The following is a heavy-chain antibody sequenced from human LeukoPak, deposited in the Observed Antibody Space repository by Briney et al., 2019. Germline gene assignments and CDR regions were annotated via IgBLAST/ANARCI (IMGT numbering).Heavy chain of an antibody. CDR2: ISYDGSSK. V-gene: IGHV3-30*04. Sequence: PGRSLRLSCTVSGFTFSRHALHWVRQPPGRGLEWVAVISYDGSSKYYSDSVQGRFTISRDNSRNTVYLQMNSLGPEDTAIYFCARDKWEYCRSSTCYGRIANSWGQGTLVTVSS. D-gene: IGHD2-2*01. CDR1: GFTFSRHA. J-gene: IGHJ4*02. CDR3: ARDKWEYCRSSTCYGRIANS.